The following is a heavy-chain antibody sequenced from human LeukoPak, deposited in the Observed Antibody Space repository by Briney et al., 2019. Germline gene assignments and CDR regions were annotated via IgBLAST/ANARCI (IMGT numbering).Heavy chain of an antibody. Sequence: SETLSLTCTVSGDSISSGDYYWSSIRQPAGRGLEWIGRISSSGSTNYNPSLKSRVTISVDTSKNQFSLKLSSVIAADTAVYFCARGPYSYDSSGAYDIWGQGTMVTVSS. J-gene: IGHJ3*02. CDR3: ARGPYSYDSSGAYDI. V-gene: IGHV4-61*02. CDR1: GDSISSGDYY. D-gene: IGHD3-22*01. CDR2: ISSSGST.